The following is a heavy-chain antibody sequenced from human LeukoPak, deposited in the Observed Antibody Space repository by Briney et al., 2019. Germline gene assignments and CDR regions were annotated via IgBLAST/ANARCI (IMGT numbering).Heavy chain of an antibody. CDR2: IGSSSLII. Sequence: GGSLRPSCAASGFTFNNYSVNWVRQAPGKGLEWISYIGSSSLIIYYADSVKGRFTISRENAKNTLYLQLNSLRAEDTAVYFRARGISAVVPRAFDVWGQGTLVTVSS. J-gene: IGHJ3*01. CDR1: GFTFNNYS. CDR3: ARGISAVVPRAFDV. V-gene: IGHV3-48*04. D-gene: IGHD2-15*01.